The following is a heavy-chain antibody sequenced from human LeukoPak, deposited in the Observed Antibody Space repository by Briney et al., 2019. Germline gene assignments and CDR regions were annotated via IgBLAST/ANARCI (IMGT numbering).Heavy chain of an antibody. CDR3: ARDSYRALEY. CDR2: ISQDGGEK. D-gene: IGHD1-14*01. J-gene: IGHJ4*02. Sequence: GGSLRLSCAASGFTFSNYWMNWVRQAPGKGLEWAAHISQDGGEKYYADSVKGRFTISRDNTKNSLFLHAHSLRAEDTAVYYCARDSYRALEYWGQGALVTVSS. CDR1: GFTFSNYW. V-gene: IGHV3-7*01.